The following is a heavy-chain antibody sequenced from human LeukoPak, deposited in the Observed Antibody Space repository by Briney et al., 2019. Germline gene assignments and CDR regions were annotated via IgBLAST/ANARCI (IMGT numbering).Heavy chain of an antibody. J-gene: IGHJ4*02. Sequence: GGSLRLSCAASGFTFSSCSMNWVRQAPGKGLEWVSSISSSSSYIYYADSVKGRFTISRDNAKNSLYLQMSSLRAEDTAVYYCARLEGDCSSTSCYGWSDYWGQGTLVTVSS. CDR3: ARLEGDCSSTSCYGWSDY. CDR2: ISSSSSYI. CDR1: GFTFSSCS. V-gene: IGHV3-21*01. D-gene: IGHD2-2*01.